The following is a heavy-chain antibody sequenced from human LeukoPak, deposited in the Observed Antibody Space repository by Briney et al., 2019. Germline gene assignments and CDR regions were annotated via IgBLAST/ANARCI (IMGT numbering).Heavy chain of an antibody. CDR3: ARDLPNYYDSRGYYYYFDY. CDR1: GFTFSSYS. CDR2: ISSSSSYI. Sequence: GGSLRLSCAASGFTFSSYSMNWVRQAPGKGLEWVSSISSSSSYIYYAGSLKGRFTISRDNAKNSLFLQMNSLRAEDTAVYYCARDLPNYYDSRGYYYYFDYWGQGTLVTVSS. J-gene: IGHJ4*02. D-gene: IGHD3-22*01. V-gene: IGHV3-21*01.